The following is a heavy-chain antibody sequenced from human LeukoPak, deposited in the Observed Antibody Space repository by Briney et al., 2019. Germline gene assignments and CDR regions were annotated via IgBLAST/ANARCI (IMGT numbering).Heavy chain of an antibody. J-gene: IGHJ4*02. CDR3: ARDLIKIAHFDY. Sequence: PGGSLRLSCAASGYTFSDYYMSWIRQAPGKGLEWVSYISSSGSTIYYADSVKGRFTISRDNAKNSLYLQMNSLRAEDTAVYYCARDLIKIAHFDYWGQGTLVNVSS. V-gene: IGHV3-11*01. D-gene: IGHD2-21*01. CDR1: GYTFSDYY. CDR2: ISSSGSTI.